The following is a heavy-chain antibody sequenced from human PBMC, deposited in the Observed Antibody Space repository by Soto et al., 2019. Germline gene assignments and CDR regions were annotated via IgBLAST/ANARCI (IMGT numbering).Heavy chain of an antibody. CDR2: ISSSSSYI. CDR3: ARAFYGDYLVFDY. CDR1: GFTFSSYS. D-gene: IGHD4-17*01. Sequence: EVQLVESGGGLVKPGGSLRLSCAASGFTFSSYSMNWVRQAPGKGLEWVSSISSSSSYIYYADSVKGRFTISRDNAKNSLYLQMNSLRAEDTAVYYCARAFYGDYLVFDYWGQGTLVTVSS. V-gene: IGHV3-21*01. J-gene: IGHJ4*02.